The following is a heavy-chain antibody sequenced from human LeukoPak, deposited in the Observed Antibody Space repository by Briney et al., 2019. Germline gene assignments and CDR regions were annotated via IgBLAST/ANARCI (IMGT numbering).Heavy chain of an antibody. CDR1: GYTFTDYY. V-gene: IGHV1-2*06. J-gene: IGHJ4*02. Sequence: ASIKVSCKASGYTFTDYYMHWVRQAPGQGLQWMGRINPKTGGTNYAQKFQGRATMTGDTSVSTAHMELSRLGSDDTAVYYCARRVQTTGVFDYWGQGTLVTVSS. CDR3: ARRVQTTGVFDY. D-gene: IGHD2-8*01. CDR2: INPKTGGT.